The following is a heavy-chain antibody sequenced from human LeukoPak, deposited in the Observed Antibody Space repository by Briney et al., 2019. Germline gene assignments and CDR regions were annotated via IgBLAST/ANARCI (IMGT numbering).Heavy chain of an antibody. V-gene: IGHV3-72*01. CDR3: NVATMGGHDY. CDR2: TKNKAKSYTT. D-gene: IGHD5-12*01. CDR1: GFTFSDHY. J-gene: IGHJ4*02. Sequence: TGGSLRLSCAASGFTFSDHYMDWVRQAPGKGLEWVGRTKNKAKSYTTEYAASVKGRFTISRDDSKKSLYLQMNSLKTEDTAVYYCNVATMGGHDYWGQGTLVTVSS.